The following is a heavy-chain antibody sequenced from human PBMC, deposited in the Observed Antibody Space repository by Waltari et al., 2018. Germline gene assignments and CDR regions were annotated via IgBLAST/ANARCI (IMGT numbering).Heavy chain of an antibody. V-gene: IGHV3-53*01. J-gene: IGHJ3*01. CDR2: IFTSGST. CDR1: GFTVSSTY. CDR3: ARATNWVLEAFEL. Sequence: ELQVVESGGGLIQPGASLRPSCAASGFTVSSTYMAWVRQAPGKGPEWVSVIFTSGSTYHADSVNGRLTISRDNSENTVHLQMKNLTAEDTALYYCARATNWVLEAFELWGQGTMVTVSP. D-gene: IGHD1-1*01.